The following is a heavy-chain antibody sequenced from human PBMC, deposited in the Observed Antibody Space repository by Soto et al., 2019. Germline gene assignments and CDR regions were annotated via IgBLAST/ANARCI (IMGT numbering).Heavy chain of an antibody. CDR3: ARDLATLVAATLDYYYYGMDV. J-gene: IGHJ6*02. CDR1: GFTFSSYG. V-gene: IGHV3-33*01. Sequence: GGSLRLSCAASGFTFSSYGMHWVRQAPGKGLEWVAVIWYDGSNKYYADSVKGRFTISRDNSKNTLYLQMNSLRAGDTAVYYCARDLATLVAATLDYYYYGMDVWGQGTTVTVSS. CDR2: IWYDGSNK. D-gene: IGHD2-15*01.